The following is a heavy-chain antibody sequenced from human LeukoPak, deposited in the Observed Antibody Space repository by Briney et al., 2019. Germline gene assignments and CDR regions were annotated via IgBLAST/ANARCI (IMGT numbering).Heavy chain of an antibody. J-gene: IGHJ5*01. CDR2: IHPDGIEK. D-gene: IGHD2-21*02. Sequence: GGSLRLSCAASGFTFNTYAMSWVRQAPGKGLEWVANIHPDGIEKYHVDSVKGRFTIFRDNARNLLYLQMSSLRADDTAVYYCSRGDDFSGDSWGQGTLVTVSS. CDR3: SRGDDFSGDS. CDR1: GFTFNTYA. V-gene: IGHV3-7*04.